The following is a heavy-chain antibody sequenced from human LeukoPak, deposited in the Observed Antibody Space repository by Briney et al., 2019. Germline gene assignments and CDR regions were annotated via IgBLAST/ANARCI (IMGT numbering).Heavy chain of an antibody. Sequence: SETLSLTCAVYGGSFSGYYWSWIRQPPGKGLEWIGEINHSGSTNYNPSLKSRVTMSVDTSKNQFSLKLSSVTAADTAVYYCARRRTGFDPWGQGTLVTVSS. D-gene: IGHD3/OR15-3a*01. V-gene: IGHV4-34*01. CDR3: ARRRTGFDP. CDR2: INHSGST. CDR1: GGSFSGYY. J-gene: IGHJ5*02.